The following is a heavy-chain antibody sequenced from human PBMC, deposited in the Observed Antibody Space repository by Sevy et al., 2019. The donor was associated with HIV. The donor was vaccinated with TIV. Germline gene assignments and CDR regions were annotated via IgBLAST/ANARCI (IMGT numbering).Heavy chain of an antibody. V-gene: IGHV1-18*01. CDR2: ISAYNGNT. J-gene: IGHJ6*02. CDR1: GYTFTSYG. Sequence: ASVKVSCKASGYTFTSYGISWVRQAPGQGLEWMGWISAYNGNTNYAQKLQGRVTMTTDTSTSTAYMELRSLRSDDTAVYYCARVYGITPGDFWSGYYFYYYYGMDVWGQGTTVTVSS. D-gene: IGHD3-3*01. CDR3: ARVYGITPGDFWSGYYFYYYYGMDV.